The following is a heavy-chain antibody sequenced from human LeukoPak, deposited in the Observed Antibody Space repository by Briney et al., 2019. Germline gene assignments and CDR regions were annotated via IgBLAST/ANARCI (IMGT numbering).Heavy chain of an antibody. CDR2: ISYDGSNK. J-gene: IGHJ4*02. Sequence: QPGRSLRLSCAASGFTFSSYAMHWVRQAPGKGLEWVAVISYDGSNKYYADSVKGRFTISRDNSKNTLYLQMNSLRAEDTAVYYCAIYSYGLNQSFDYWGQGTLVTVSS. CDR1: GFTFSSYA. CDR3: AIYSYGLNQSFDY. D-gene: IGHD5-18*01. V-gene: IGHV3-30*04.